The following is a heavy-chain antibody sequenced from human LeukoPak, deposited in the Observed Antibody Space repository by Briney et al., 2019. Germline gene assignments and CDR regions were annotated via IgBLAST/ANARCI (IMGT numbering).Heavy chain of an antibody. CDR2: IKQDGGEI. CDR3: AKDLYDYGSGSYSYYFDY. Sequence: GGSLRLSCAASGFPFSSYWMSWVRQAPGKGLEWVANIKQDGGEIFYVDSVKGRFTISRDNAKNSLYLQMNSLRAEDTAVYYCAKDLYDYGSGSYSYYFDYWGQGTLVTVSS. CDR1: GFPFSSYW. J-gene: IGHJ4*02. V-gene: IGHV3-7*01. D-gene: IGHD3-10*01.